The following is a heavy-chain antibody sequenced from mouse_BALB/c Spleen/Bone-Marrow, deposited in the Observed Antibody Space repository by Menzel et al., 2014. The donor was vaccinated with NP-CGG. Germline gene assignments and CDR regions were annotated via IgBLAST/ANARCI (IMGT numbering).Heavy chain of an antibody. CDR2: IYPGSGST. V-gene: IGHV1S22*01. J-gene: IGHJ1*01. CDR1: GYTFTSYW. CDR3: TRGDGNYWYFDV. Sequence: LQQSGSELVRPGASVKLSCKASGYTFTSYWMHWVKQRHGQGLEWIGNIYPGSGSTNYDEKFKSKGTLTVDTSSSTAYMPLSSLTSEDSAVYYCTRGDGNYWYFDVWGAGTTVTVSS. D-gene: IGHD2-1*01.